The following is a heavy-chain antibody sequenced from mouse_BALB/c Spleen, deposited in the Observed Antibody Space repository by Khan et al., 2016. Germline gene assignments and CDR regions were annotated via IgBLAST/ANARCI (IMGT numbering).Heavy chain of an antibody. Sequence: QVRLQQSGAELARPGASVKLSCKASGYTFTDYYINWVKQRTGQGLEWIGEIYPGNADIYFNEKFKGKATLTADKSSSTAYMQLSSLTSEDSAVYFCARSNYGSSPPFAYWGQGTLVTVSA. CDR3: ARSNYGSSPPFAY. J-gene: IGHJ3*01. CDR2: IYPGNADI. D-gene: IGHD1-1*01. V-gene: IGHV1-77*01. CDR1: GYTFTDYY.